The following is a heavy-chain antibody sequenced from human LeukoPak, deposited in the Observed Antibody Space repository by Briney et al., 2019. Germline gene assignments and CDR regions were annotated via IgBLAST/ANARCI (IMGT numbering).Heavy chain of an antibody. CDR3: TTDKSGCSSTSCYYWFDP. D-gene: IGHD2-2*01. CDR2: IKSKTDGGTT. CDR1: GFTFSNAW. V-gene: IGHV3-15*01. Sequence: GGSLRLSCAASGFTFSNAWMSWVRQAPGKGLEWVGRIKSKTDGGTTDYAAPVKGRFTISRDDSKNTLYLQMNSLKTEDTAVYYCTTDKSGCSSTSCYYWFDPWGQGTLVTVSS. J-gene: IGHJ5*02.